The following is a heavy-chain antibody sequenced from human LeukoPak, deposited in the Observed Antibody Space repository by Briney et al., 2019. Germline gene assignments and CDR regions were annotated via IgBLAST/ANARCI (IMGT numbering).Heavy chain of an antibody. Sequence: PGGSLRLSCAASGFTFSSYWMSWVRQAPGKGLEWVSAISGSGGSTYYADSVKGRFTISRDNSKNTLYLQMNSLRAEDTAVYYCARPDNFWSGYSFDSWGQGTLVTVSS. CDR2: ISGSGGST. D-gene: IGHD3-3*01. V-gene: IGHV3-23*01. CDR3: ARPDNFWSGYSFDS. CDR1: GFTFSSYW. J-gene: IGHJ4*02.